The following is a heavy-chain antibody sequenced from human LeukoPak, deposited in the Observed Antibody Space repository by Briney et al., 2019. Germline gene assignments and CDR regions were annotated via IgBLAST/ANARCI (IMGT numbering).Heavy chain of an antibody. Sequence: EASVKVSCKASGYTFTSYGISWVRQAPGQGLEWMGWISAYNGNTNYAQKLQGRVTMTTDTSTSTAYMELRSLRSDDTAVYYCARDGCSSTSCFFDYWGQGTLVTVSS. CDR3: ARDGCSSTSCFFDY. CDR1: GYTFTSYG. V-gene: IGHV1-18*01. CDR2: ISAYNGNT. D-gene: IGHD2-2*01. J-gene: IGHJ4*02.